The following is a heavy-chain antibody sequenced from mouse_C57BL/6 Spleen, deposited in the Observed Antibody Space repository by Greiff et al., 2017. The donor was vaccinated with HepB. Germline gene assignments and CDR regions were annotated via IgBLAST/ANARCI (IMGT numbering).Heavy chain of an antibody. J-gene: IGHJ2*01. CDR3: ARFGGHFDY. CDR2: ISDGGSYT. CDR1: GFTFSSYA. V-gene: IGHV5-4*01. Sequence: DVQLVESGGGLVKPGGSLKLSCAASGFTFSSYAMSWVRQTPEKRLEWVATISDGGSYTYYPDNVKGRFTISRDNAKNNLYLQMSHLKSEDTAMYYCARFGGHFDYWGQGTTLTVSS. D-gene: IGHD1-1*02.